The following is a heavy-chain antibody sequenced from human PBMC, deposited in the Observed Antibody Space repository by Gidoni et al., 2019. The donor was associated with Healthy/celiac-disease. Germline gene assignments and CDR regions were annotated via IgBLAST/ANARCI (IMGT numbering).Heavy chain of an antibody. J-gene: IGHJ4*02. D-gene: IGHD3-10*01. CDR3: ARDHMTGDFDY. V-gene: IGHV3-21*01. CDR1: GSTFSSSS. Sequence: EVQLVESGGGLVKPGGSLRLSCAACGSTFSSSSMNWVRQAPGKGLEWVSSISSSSSYIYYADSVKGRFTIPRDNAKNSLYLQMNSLRAEDTAVYYCARDHMTGDFDYWGQGTLVTVSS. CDR2: ISSSSSYI.